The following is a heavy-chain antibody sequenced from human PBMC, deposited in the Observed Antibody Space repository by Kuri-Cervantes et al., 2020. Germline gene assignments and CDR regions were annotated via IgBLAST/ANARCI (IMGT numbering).Heavy chain of an antibody. Sequence: LSLTCAASGFTFSSYAMHWVRQAPGKGLEWVAVISYDGSNKYYADSVKGRFTISRDNSKNTLYLQMNSLRAEDTAVYYCARVGIAAAGPYYFDYWGQGTLVTVS. V-gene: IGHV3-30-3*01. CDR3: ARVGIAAAGPYYFDY. D-gene: IGHD6-13*01. CDR1: GFTFSSYA. CDR2: ISYDGSNK. J-gene: IGHJ4*02.